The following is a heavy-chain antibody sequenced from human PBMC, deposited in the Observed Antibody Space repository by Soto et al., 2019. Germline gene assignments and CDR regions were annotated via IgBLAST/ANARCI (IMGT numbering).Heavy chain of an antibody. V-gene: IGHV4-28*03. CDR1: GYSISSSNW. CDR2: IYYSGSA. D-gene: IGHD2-2*01. J-gene: IGHJ3*02. CDR3: ARGDYAKAFDI. Sequence: QVQLQESGPGLVKPSDTLSLICAVSGYSISSSNWWGWIRQPPGKGLEWIGNIYYSGSAYYNPSLKSQVTMSVDTSKNQFSLKLTSVTAVATAVYYCARGDYAKAFDIWGQGTTVTVSS.